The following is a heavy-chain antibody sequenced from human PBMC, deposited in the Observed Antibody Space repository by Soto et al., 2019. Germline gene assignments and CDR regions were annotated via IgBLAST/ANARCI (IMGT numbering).Heavy chain of an antibody. CDR3: ARDRAQYGMDV. CDR2: TYRRSKWHN. J-gene: IGHJ6*02. D-gene: IGHD3-10*01. CDR1: GDSVSSNTAA. V-gene: IGHV6-1*01. Sequence: QVQLQQSGPGLLKPSQTLSLTCDISGDSVSSNTAAWNWIRLSPSRGLEWLGRTYRRSKWHNDSAESVKSRITINPDTSKNEFSLHLNFVTPDDTAVYYCARDRAQYGMDVWGQGTTVTVSS.